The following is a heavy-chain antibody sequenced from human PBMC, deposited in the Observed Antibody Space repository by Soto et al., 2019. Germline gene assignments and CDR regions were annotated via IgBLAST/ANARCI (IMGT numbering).Heavy chain of an antibody. J-gene: IGHJ4*02. CDR2: ISAYNGNT. CDR3: ARDPEYCSSTSCYNIRDY. CDR1: CYTFTSYG. D-gene: IGHD2-2*02. V-gene: IGHV1-18*01. Sequence: GASVKVSCKASCYTFTSYGISWVRQAPGQGLEWMGWISAYNGNTNYAQKLQGRVTMTTDTSTSTDYMELRSLRSDDTAVYYCARDPEYCSSTSCYNIRDYWGQGTLVTDSS.